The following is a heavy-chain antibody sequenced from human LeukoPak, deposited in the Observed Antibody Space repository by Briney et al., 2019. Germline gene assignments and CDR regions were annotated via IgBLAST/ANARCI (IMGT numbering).Heavy chain of an antibody. J-gene: IGHJ4*02. D-gene: IGHD3-9*01. CDR2: INPNSGGT. Sequence: ASVKVSCKASGYTFTDYYIHWVRQAPGHGLEWMGWINPNSGGTNYAQKFQGRVTMTRDTSISTAYMELSSLRSEDTAVYYCASKGSEIRYFDWLLPQFDYWGQGTLVTVSS. CDR1: GYTFTDYY. V-gene: IGHV1-2*02. CDR3: ASKGSEIRYFDWLLPQFDY.